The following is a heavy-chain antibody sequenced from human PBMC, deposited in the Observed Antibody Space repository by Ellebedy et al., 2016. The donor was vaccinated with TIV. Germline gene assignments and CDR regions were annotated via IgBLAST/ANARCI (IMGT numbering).Heavy chain of an antibody. V-gene: IGHV3-23*01. CDR3: ATTPSGYDDY. J-gene: IGHJ4*02. Sequence: GESLKISXAASGFTFSSYAMSWVRQAPGKGLEWVSVISGSGGSTYYADSVKGRFTISRDNSKNTLYLQMNSLRAEDTAVYYCATTPSGYDDYWGQGTLVTVSS. D-gene: IGHD5-12*01. CDR2: ISGSGGST. CDR1: GFTFSSYA.